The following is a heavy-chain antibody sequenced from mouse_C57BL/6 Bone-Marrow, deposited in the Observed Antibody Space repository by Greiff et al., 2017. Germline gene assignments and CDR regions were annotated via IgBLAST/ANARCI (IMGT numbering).Heavy chain of an antibody. D-gene: IGHD2-3*01. V-gene: IGHV5-12*01. Sequence: EVKVVESGGGLVQPGGSLKLSCAASGFTFSDYYMYWVRQTPEKRLEWVAYISNGGGSTYYPDTVKGRFTISRDNAKNTLYLQMSRLKSEDTAMYYCARRWLKGYWYFDVWGTGTTVTVSS. CDR1: GFTFSDYY. CDR3: ARRWLKGYWYFDV. J-gene: IGHJ1*03. CDR2: ISNGGGST.